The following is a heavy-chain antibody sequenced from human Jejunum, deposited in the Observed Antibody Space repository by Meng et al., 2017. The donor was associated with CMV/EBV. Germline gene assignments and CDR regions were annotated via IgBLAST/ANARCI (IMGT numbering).Heavy chain of an antibody. D-gene: IGHD3-22*01. J-gene: IGHJ5*02. CDR1: YF. V-gene: IGHV1-46*04. CDR3: SRGPYYYESSGYYGGQSNWFDP. Sequence: YFMHWVRQAPGQGLEWMGIINPSSGSTTYARKLQGRVTMTRDPSTNTFYMELSSLTSEDTAVYFCSRGPYYYESSGYYGGQSNWFDPWGQGTLVTVSS. CDR2: INPSSGST.